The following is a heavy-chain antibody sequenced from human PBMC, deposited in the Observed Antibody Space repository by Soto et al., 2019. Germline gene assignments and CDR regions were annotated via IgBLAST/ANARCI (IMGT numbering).Heavy chain of an antibody. J-gene: IGHJ6*03. CDR1: GFTFDDYA. D-gene: IGHD3-16*01. Sequence: GGSLRLSCAASGFTFDDYAMHWVRQAPGKGLEWVSGISWNSGSIGYADSVKGRFTISRDNAKNSLYLQMNSLRAEDTALYYCAKGGAVPYYYYYMDVWGKGTTVTAP. CDR2: ISWNSGSI. CDR3: AKGGAVPYYYYYMDV. V-gene: IGHV3-9*01.